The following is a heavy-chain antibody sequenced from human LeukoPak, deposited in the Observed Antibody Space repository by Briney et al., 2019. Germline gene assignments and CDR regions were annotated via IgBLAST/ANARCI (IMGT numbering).Heavy chain of an antibody. V-gene: IGHV3-7*03. CDR2: INTDESEK. J-gene: IGHJ4*02. CDR1: GFTFSSYC. D-gene: IGHD4-17*01. CDR3: VRCRTTVTAMPGY. Sequence: GGSLRLSCAASGFTFSSYCMNWVRQAPGKGLEWVANINTDESEKYYVDSVNGRFTISRDNAKNSLSLQMNSLRAEDTAIYYCVRCRTTVTAMPGYWGQGTLVTVSS.